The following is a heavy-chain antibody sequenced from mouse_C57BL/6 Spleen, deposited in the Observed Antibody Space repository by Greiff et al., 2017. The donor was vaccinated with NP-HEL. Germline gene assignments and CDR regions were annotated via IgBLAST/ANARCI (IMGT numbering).Heavy chain of an antibody. CDR2: IYPSDSET. CDR1: GYTFTSYW. Sequence: QVQLQQPGAELVRPGSSVKLSCKASGYTFTSYWMDWVKQRPGQGLEWIGNIYPSDSETHYNQKFKDKATLTVDKSSSTAYMQLSSLTSEDSAVYYCARSITTVVAHFDYWGQGTTLTVSS. D-gene: IGHD1-1*01. V-gene: IGHV1-61*01. CDR3: ARSITTVVAHFDY. J-gene: IGHJ2*01.